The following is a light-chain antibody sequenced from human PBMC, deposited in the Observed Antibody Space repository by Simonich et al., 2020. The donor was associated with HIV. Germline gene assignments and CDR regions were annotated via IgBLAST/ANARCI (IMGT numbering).Light chain of an antibody. V-gene: IGKV3-15*01. CDR2: GAS. Sequence: IVMTPSPATLSVSPGERATLSCRASQSIASNLAWYQQKLGQAPRHLIYGASSRATGVPARFSGSGFGTEFSLTISSMQSEDFAVYYCQQYNNWPSPFTFGPGTKVDIK. CDR1: QSIASN. CDR3: QQYNNWPSPFT. J-gene: IGKJ3*01.